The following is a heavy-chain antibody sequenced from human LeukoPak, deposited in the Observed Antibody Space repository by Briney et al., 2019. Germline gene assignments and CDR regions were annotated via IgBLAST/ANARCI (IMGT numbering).Heavy chain of an antibody. V-gene: IGHV4-59*01. CDR2: IYYSGST. Sequence: SETLSLTCTVSGGSISSYYWSWIRQPPGKGLEWIGYIYYSGSTNYNPSLKSRVTISVDTSKNQFSLKLSSVTAADTAVYYCARDRSSGYYPDAFGIWGQGTMVTVSS. CDR1: GGSISSYY. J-gene: IGHJ3*02. CDR3: ARDRSSGYYPDAFGI. D-gene: IGHD3-22*01.